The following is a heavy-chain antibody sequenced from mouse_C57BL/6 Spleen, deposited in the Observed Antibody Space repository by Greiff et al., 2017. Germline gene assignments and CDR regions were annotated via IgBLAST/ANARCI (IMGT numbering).Heavy chain of an antibody. D-gene: IGHD1-1*01. CDR3: ARQGYYYGSSYDY. Sequence: VKLVESGGGLVQPGGSLKLSCAASGFTFSDYYMYWVRQTPEKRLEWVAYISNGGGSTYYPDTVKGRFTISRDNAKNTLYLQMSRLKSEDTAMYYCARQGYYYGSSYDYWGQGTTRTVSS. V-gene: IGHV5-12*01. CDR1: GFTFSDYY. J-gene: IGHJ2*01. CDR2: ISNGGGST.